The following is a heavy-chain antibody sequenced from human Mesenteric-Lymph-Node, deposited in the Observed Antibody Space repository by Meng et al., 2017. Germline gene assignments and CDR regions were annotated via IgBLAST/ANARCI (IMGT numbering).Heavy chain of an antibody. CDR1: GGTFSSYT. D-gene: IGHD3-10*01. CDR2: IIPILGIA. CDR3: ARGDYYGSGSYYTQNYYYCGMDV. V-gene: IGHV1-69*02. J-gene: IGHJ6*02. Sequence: SVKVSCKASGGTFSSYTISWVRQAPGQGLEWMGRIIPILGIANYAQKFQGRVTITADKSTSTAYMELSSLRSEDTAVYYCARGDYYGSGSYYTQNYYYCGMDVWGQGTTVTVSS.